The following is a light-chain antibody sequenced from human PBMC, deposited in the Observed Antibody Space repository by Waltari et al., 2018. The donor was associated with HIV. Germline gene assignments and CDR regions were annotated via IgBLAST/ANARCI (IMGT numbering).Light chain of an antibody. CDR3: ASFTGDNTVM. CDR1: DSDFGLYNF. V-gene: IGLV2-14*03. CDR2: DVD. J-gene: IGLJ3*02. Sequence: AATQPASVSGLPGQSTTISCTGGDSDFGLYNFVSWYQQHSGKPPKLILYDVDSRASGGSDRFAGSMSGNTASLTISGLRAEDEAHYYCASFTGDNTVMFGGGTEVTVL.